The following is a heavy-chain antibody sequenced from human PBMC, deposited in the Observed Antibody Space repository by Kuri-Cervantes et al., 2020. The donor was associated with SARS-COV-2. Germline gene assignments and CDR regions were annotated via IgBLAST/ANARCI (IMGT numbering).Heavy chain of an antibody. D-gene: IGHD1-1*01. CDR3: ARDSGDWNPDGLDL. CDR1: GYTFTSYD. CDR2: MNPNSGNT. Sequence: ASVKVSCKASGYTFTSYDINWVRQATGQGLEWMGWMNPNSGNTGYAQKFQGRVTITRNTSINTAYMEVSSLSFEDTAIYYCARDSGDWNPDGLDLWGQGTLVTVSS. V-gene: IGHV1-8*03. J-gene: IGHJ3*01.